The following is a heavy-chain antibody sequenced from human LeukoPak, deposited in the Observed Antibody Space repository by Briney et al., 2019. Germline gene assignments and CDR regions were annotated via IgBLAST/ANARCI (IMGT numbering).Heavy chain of an antibody. CDR3: ARDLTS. V-gene: IGHV4-31*03. Sequence: PSQTLSLTCTVSGGSVSSGVYYWSWIRQLPGKGLEWIGYIYCSGTTYYNPSLKSRVTISIDTSKNQFSLRLTSVTAADTAVYYCARDLTSWGQGTLVTVSS. CDR2: IYCSGTT. CDR1: GGSVSSGVYY. J-gene: IGHJ5*02. D-gene: IGHD3-9*01.